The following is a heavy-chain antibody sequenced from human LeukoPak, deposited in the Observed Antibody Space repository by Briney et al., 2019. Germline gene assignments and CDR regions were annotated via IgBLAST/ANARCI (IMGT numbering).Heavy chain of an antibody. J-gene: IGHJ4*02. V-gene: IGHV1-3*03. CDR3: ARGSPSSGYYPDY. D-gene: IGHD3-22*01. CDR2: INAGNGNT. CDR1: GYTFTSYA. Sequence: ASVKVSCKASGYTFTSYAMHWVRQAPGQRLEWMGWINAGNGNTKYSQEFQGRVTITRDTSASTAYMELSSLRSEDMAVYYCARGSPSSGYYPDYWGQGTLVTVSS.